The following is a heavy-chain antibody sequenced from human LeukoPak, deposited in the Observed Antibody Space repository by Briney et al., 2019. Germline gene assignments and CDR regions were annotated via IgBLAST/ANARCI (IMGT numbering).Heavy chain of an antibody. CDR2: IHTSRTS. Sequence: SETLSLTCTVSGASISSYYWSWFRQPAGKGLEWIGRIHTSRTSNYNPSLKSRVTISVDTAKNQFSLKLSSVTAADTAVYYCARVGYYYDSSGYSVITPFYYWGQGTLVTVSS. V-gene: IGHV4-4*07. CDR3: ARVGYYYDSSGYSVITPFYY. D-gene: IGHD3-22*01. CDR1: GASISSYY. J-gene: IGHJ4*02.